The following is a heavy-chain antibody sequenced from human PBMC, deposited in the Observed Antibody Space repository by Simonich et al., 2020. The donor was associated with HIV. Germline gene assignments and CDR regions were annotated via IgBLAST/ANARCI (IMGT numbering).Heavy chain of an antibody. CDR3: ARRHPTTVTTPYFDY. CDR2: INHRVST. D-gene: IGHD4-17*01. CDR1: GGSFSGYY. V-gene: IGHV4-34*01. Sequence: QVQLQQWGAGLLKPSETLSLTCAVYGGSFSGYYWSWIRQPPGKGLEWIGEINHRVSTNYNPSLKSRVTISVDTSKNQFSLKLSSVTAADTAVYYCARRHPTTVTTPYFDYWGQGTLVTVSS. J-gene: IGHJ4*02.